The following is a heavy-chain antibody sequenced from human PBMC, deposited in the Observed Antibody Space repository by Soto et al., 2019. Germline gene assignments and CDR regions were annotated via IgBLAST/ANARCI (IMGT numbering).Heavy chain of an antibody. CDR3: ARTGNYHLDY. J-gene: IGHJ4*02. V-gene: IGHV6-1*01. CDR2: TYYRSQWSS. CDR1: VDSVSSKSAA. D-gene: IGHD3-10*01. Sequence: PSQTLSLTCAISVDSVSSKSAAWPWIRQSPSRGLEWLGRTYYRSQWSSNYAVSVKSRITIKPDTSKNQFSLQLRSVTPDDTAMYYFARTGNYHLDYWAQGTLVPVSS.